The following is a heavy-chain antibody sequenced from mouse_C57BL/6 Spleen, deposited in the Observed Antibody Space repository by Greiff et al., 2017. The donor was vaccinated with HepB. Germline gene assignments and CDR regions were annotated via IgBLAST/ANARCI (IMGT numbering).Heavy chain of an antibody. V-gene: IGHV1-82*01. CDR1: GYAFSSSW. J-gene: IGHJ4*01. CDR3: ATMMVTRVYYYAMDY. Sequence: QVQLQQSGPELVKPGASVKISCKASGYAFSSSWMNWVKQRPGKGLEWIGRIYPGDGDTNYNGKFKGKATLTADKSSSTAYMQLSSLTSEDSAVYFCATMMVTRVYYYAMDYWGQGTSVTVSS. CDR2: IYPGDGDT. D-gene: IGHD2-3*01.